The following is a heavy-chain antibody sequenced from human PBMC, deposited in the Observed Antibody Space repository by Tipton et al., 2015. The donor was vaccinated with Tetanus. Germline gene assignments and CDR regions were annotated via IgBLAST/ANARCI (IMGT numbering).Heavy chain of an antibody. Sequence: LRLSCTVSGGSMSSNYWSWIRQPPGKGPEWLGHIDYSGNTNYNSSLKGRATISLNTPKNQFSLKLTSVTAADTAIYYCARGGGDNWNFWPDWGQGTLVTVFS. CDR3: ARGGGDNWNFWPD. CDR1: GGSMSSNY. D-gene: IGHD1-7*01. J-gene: IGHJ4*02. V-gene: IGHV4-59*01. CDR2: IDYSGNT.